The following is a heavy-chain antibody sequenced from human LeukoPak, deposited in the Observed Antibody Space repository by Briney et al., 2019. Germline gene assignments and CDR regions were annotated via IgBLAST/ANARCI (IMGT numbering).Heavy chain of an antibody. Sequence: ASVKVSCKASVGTFSSYAISWVRQAPGQGLEWMGRIIPIFGTANYAQKFQGRVTITTDESTSTAYMELSSLRSEDTAVYYCARDLYSTTGDDAFDIWGQGTMVTVSS. CDR2: IIPIFGTA. CDR1: VGTFSSYA. D-gene: IGHD6-13*01. V-gene: IGHV1-69*05. J-gene: IGHJ3*02. CDR3: ARDLYSTTGDDAFDI.